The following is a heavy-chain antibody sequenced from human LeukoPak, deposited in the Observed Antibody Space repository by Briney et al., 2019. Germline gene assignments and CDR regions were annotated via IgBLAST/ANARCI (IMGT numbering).Heavy chain of an antibody. D-gene: IGHD6-6*01. CDR3: ASGRSSSYYYYYMDV. CDR2: IIPIFGTA. Sequence: SVKVSCKASGGTFSSYAISWVQQAPGQGLEWMGGIIPIFGTANYAQKFQGRVTITTDESTSTAYMELSSLRSEDTAVYYCASGRSSSYYYYYMDVWGKGTTVTVSS. V-gene: IGHV1-69*05. J-gene: IGHJ6*03. CDR1: GGTFSSYA.